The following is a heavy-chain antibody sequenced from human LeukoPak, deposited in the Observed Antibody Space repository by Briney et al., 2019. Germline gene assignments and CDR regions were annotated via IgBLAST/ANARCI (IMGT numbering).Heavy chain of an antibody. J-gene: IGHJ4*02. V-gene: IGHV3-74*01. D-gene: IGHD3-9*01. CDR2: INSDGSST. Sequence: PGRSLRLSCAASGFTFSSYWMHWVRQAPGKGLVWVSRINSDGSSTSYADSVKGRFTISRDNAKNTLYLQMNSLRAEDTAVYYCARDPYDILTGYYRTLDYWGQGTLVTVSS. CDR3: ARDPYDILTGYYRTLDY. CDR1: GFTFSSYW.